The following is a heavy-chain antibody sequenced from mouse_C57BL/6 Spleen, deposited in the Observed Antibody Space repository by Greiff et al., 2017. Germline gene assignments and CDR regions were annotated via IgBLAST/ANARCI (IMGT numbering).Heavy chain of an antibody. D-gene: IGHD2-1*01. CDR3: ARECLYGNYVGWFAY. Sequence: VQLQQPGAELVKPGASVKLSCKASGYTFTSYWMHWVKQRPGRGLEWIGRIDPNSGGTKYNEKFKSKATLTVDTPSSTAYMQLSSLTSEDSAVYYGARECLYGNYVGWFAYWGQGTLVTVSA. J-gene: IGHJ3*01. CDR2: IDPNSGGT. V-gene: IGHV1-72*01. CDR1: GYTFTSYW.